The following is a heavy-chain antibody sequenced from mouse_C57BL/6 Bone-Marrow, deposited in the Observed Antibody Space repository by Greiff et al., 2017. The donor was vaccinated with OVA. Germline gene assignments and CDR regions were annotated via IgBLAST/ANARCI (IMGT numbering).Heavy chain of an antibody. J-gene: IGHJ1*03. V-gene: IGHV4-1*01. CDR2: INPDSSTI. D-gene: IGHD1-1*01. Sequence: EVKLMESGGGLVQPGGSLKLSCAASGIDFSRYWMSWVRRAPGKGLEWIGEINPDSSTINYAPSLKDKFIISRDNAKNTLYLQMSKVRSEDTALYYCARGYGSSLYWYFDVWGTGTTVTVSS. CDR1: GIDFSRYW. CDR3: ARGYGSSLYWYFDV.